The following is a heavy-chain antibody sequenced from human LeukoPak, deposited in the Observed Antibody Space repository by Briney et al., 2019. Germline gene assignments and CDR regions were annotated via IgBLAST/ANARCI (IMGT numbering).Heavy chain of an antibody. CDR3: ARERNLEIAVAGTIFDY. Sequence: PGGSLRLSCAASGFTFSSYGMHWVRQAPGKGLEWVAFIRYDGSNKYYADSVKGRFTISRDNSKNTLYLQMNSLRGEDTAVYYCARERNLEIAVAGTIFDYWGQGTLVTVSS. D-gene: IGHD6-19*01. V-gene: IGHV3-30*02. J-gene: IGHJ4*02. CDR1: GFTFSSYG. CDR2: IRYDGSNK.